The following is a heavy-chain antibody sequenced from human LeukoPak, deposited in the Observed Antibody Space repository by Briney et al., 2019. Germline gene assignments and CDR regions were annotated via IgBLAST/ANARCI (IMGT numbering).Heavy chain of an antibody. CDR2: MNPNSGNT. D-gene: IGHD6-19*01. CDR3: AIRPSRIAVAGTEVDY. CDR1: GYTFTGYY. J-gene: IGHJ4*02. Sequence: ASVKVSCKASGYTFTGYYMHWVRQAPGQGLEWMGWMNPNSGNTGYAQKFQGRVTMTRNTSISTAYMELSSLRSEDTAVYYCAIRPSRIAVAGTEVDYWGQGTLVTVSS. V-gene: IGHV1-8*02.